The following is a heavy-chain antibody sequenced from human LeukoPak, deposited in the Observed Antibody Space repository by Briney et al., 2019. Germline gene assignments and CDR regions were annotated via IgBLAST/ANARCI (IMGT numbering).Heavy chain of an antibody. Sequence: ASVKVSCKASGYTFSSFGISWVRQAPGQGLEWMGWISAYNGDTDYAQKFQDRVTMTTDTSTNTAYIELRGLRSDDTAVYYCARRGVTPFWGFDPWGQGTLVTVSS. CDR3: ARRGVTPFWGFDP. V-gene: IGHV1-18*01. CDR1: GYTFSSFG. D-gene: IGHD2-21*02. CDR2: ISAYNGDT. J-gene: IGHJ5*02.